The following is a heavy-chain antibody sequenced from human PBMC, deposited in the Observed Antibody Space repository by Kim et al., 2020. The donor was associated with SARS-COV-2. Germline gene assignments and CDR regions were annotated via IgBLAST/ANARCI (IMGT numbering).Heavy chain of an antibody. CDR1: GFTFNNFA. CDR2: ISYDGSIK. J-gene: IGHJ3*01. CDR3: AKSSDFFWFKKGLNAFD. Sequence: GGSLRLSYGASGFTFNNFAMHWLRQAPGKGLEWVAVISYDGSIKFYADSVKGQFTVSRDSSHNTLYLQMRSLRPEDTALYYCAKSSDFFWFKKGLNAFD. V-gene: IGHV3-30*18. D-gene: IGHD2-21*02.